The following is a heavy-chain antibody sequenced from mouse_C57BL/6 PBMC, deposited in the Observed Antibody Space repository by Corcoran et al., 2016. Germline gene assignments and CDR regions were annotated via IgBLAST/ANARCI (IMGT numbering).Heavy chain of an antibody. J-gene: IGHJ4*01. CDR3: ARRDGYYVYYAMDY. CDR1: GYTFTDYN. V-gene: IGHV1-18*01. D-gene: IGHD2-3*01. CDR2: INPNNGGT. Sequence: EVQLQQSGPELVKPGASVKIPCKASGYTFTDYNMDWVKQSHGKSLEWIGDINPNNGGTIYNQKFKGKATLTVDKSSSTAYMELRSLTSEDTAVYYCARRDGYYVYYAMDYWGQGTSVTVSS.